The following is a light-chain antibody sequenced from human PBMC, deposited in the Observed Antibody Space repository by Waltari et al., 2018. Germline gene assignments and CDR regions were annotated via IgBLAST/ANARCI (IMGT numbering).Light chain of an antibody. CDR3: QQYNNWPLT. J-gene: IGKJ3*01. V-gene: IGKV3-15*01. CDR2: GAS. CDR1: QSVSSN. Sequence: EIVLRQSPATLSVSPGESATLSCRASQSVSSNLAWYQRKPGQAPRLIIYGASTRATGIPARFSGSGSGTEFTLTISSLQSEDFAVYYCQQYNNWPLTFGPGTKVDVK.